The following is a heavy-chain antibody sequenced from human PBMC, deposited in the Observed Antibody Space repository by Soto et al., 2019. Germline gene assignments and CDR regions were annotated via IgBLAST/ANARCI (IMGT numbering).Heavy chain of an antibody. CDR1: GGSISSSY. J-gene: IGHJ5*02. V-gene: IGHV4-59*01. CDR2: IYDDGSS. Sequence: ETLSLTCTVSGGSISSSYWSWIRQPPGKGLEWLAYIYDDGSSNYNPSLKSRATISLDMSKNQFSLKLASVTAADTAVYYCARDKYCSGGSCRKNWFDPWGQGTLVTVSS. CDR3: ARDKYCSGGSCRKNWFDP. D-gene: IGHD2-15*01.